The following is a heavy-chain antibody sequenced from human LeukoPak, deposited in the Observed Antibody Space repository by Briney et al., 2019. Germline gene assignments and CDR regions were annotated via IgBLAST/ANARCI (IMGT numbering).Heavy chain of an antibody. J-gene: IGHJ4*02. CDR2: IPYHGSNK. D-gene: IGHD4-17*01. V-gene: IGHV3-30*02. CDR1: GFTFSSYG. CDR3: AKVPSYYGELYYFDY. Sequence: PGGSLRLTCAASGFTFSSYGMHWVRQAPGKGLEWVAFIPYHGSNKYYADSVRGRLTISRDNSKNTLYLEINSLIAKDTAVYYCAKVPSYYGELYYFDYWSQGTLVTVSS.